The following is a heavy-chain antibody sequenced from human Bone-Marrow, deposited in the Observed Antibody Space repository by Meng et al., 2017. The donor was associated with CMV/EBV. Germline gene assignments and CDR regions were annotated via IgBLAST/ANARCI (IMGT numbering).Heavy chain of an antibody. Sequence: GSLRLSCTVSGGSISSSSYYWGWIRQPPGKGLEWIGSIYYSGSTYYNPSLKSRVTISVDTSKNQFSLKLSSVTAADTAVYYCAREIYCSSTSCYEWVFDYWGQGTLVTVSS. J-gene: IGHJ4*02. D-gene: IGHD2-2*01. CDR3: AREIYCSSTSCYEWVFDY. V-gene: IGHV4-39*07. CDR1: GGSISSSSYY. CDR2: IYYSGST.